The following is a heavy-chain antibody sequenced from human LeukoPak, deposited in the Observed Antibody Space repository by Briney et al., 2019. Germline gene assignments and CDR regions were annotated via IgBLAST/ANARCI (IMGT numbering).Heavy chain of an antibody. CDR1: GFTFDDYA. J-gene: IGHJ4*02. V-gene: IGHV3-9*01. CDR3: VKDARGLLPTYYFDY. CDR2: ISWNSGSI. D-gene: IGHD2-15*01. Sequence: GGSLRLSCAASGFTFDDYAMHWVRQAPGKGLEWVSGISWNSGSIGYADSVKGRFTISRDNAKNSLYLQMNSLRAEDTALYYCVKDARGLLPTYYFDYWGQGTLVTVSS.